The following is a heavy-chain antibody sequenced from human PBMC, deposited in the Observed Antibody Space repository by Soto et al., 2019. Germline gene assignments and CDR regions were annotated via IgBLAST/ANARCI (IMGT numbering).Heavy chain of an antibody. D-gene: IGHD3-3*01. Sequence: ASVKVSCKASGYTFTSYGISWVRQAPGQGLEWMGWISAYNGNTNYAQKLQGRVTMTTDTSTSTAYIVLRILSSDDTAVYYCARVPGVFGVVPRPYYYYGMDVWGQGTTVTVSS. CDR2: ISAYNGNT. CDR3: ARVPGVFGVVPRPYYYYGMDV. J-gene: IGHJ6*02. CDR1: GYTFTSYG. V-gene: IGHV1-18*01.